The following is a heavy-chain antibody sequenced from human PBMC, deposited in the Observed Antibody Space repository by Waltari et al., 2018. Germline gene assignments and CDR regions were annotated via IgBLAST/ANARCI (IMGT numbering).Heavy chain of an antibody. J-gene: IGHJ4*02. CDR1: GYTFTGYY. V-gene: IGHV1-2*06. D-gene: IGHD4-17*01. CDR3: ATDYGDWKIDY. CDR2: INPNSGGT. Sequence: QVQLVQSGAEVKKPGASVKVSCKASGYTFTGYYMHWVRQAPGQGRELRGRINPNSGGTNYAQKIQGRVTMTRDTSISTGYMELSRLRSDDTAVYYCATDYGDWKIDYWGQGTLVTVSS.